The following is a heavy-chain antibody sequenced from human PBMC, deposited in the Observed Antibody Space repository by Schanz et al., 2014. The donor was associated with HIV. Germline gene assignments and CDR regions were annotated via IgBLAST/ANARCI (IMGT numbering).Heavy chain of an antibody. CDR2: VIGSGVRT. J-gene: IGHJ6*02. CDR1: GFTFTNHA. V-gene: IGHV3-23*01. D-gene: IGHD4-4*01. Sequence: EVQLLESGGGLAQPGGSLTLSCAASGFTFTNHALSWVRQAPGRGLEWVSTVIGSGVRTIYADSVKGRFTISRDNSKKTVFLQMNNLRAEDTAVYYCARDRLHPGNGMDVWGQGTTVTVSS. CDR3: ARDRLHPGNGMDV.